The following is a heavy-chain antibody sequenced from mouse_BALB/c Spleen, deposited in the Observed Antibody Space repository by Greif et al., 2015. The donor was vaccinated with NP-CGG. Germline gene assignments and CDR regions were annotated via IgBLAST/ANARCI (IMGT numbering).Heavy chain of an antibody. CDR1: GFTFSSYT. D-gene: IGHD2-1*01. V-gene: IGHV5-6-4*01. Sequence: EVQLVESGGGLVKPGGSLKLSCAASGFTFSSYTMSWVRQTPEKRLEWVATINSGGIYTFYPDSVKGRFTISRDIAKNTLYLQMSSLMSEDTAMYYWTREGNYYLDYWGQGTTLTVSS. CDR2: INSGGIYT. J-gene: IGHJ2*01. CDR3: TREGNYYLDY.